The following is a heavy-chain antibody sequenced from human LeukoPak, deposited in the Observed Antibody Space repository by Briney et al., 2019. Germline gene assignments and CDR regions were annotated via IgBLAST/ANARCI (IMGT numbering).Heavy chain of an antibody. CDR1: GFTFSRYW. V-gene: IGHV3-7*01. Sequence: PGGSLRLSCAASGFTFSRYWMGWVRPAHGKGVEWLGNIKEDGREQYYVDSVKGRFTLSRDNAKNALYLQKNSLRVEDTAVYCCASGPFWGFGIIHDAFDIWGQGTMVHVSS. CDR2: IKEDGREQ. D-gene: IGHD1-14*01. CDR3: ASGPFWGFGIIHDAFDI. J-gene: IGHJ3*02.